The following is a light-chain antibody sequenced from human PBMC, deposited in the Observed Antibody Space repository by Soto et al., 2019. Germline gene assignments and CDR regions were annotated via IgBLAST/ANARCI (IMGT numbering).Light chain of an antibody. Sequence: QSALTQPASVSGSPGQSITISCTGTSSDVGGYNFVSWYQHHPGKAPKLMIYDVSNRPSGVSNRFSGSKSGNTASLTISGLQAEDEADYSCVSYTSSNTVVFGGGTKLTVL. V-gene: IGLV2-14*03. J-gene: IGLJ2*01. CDR2: DVS. CDR1: SSDVGGYNF. CDR3: VSYTSSNTVV.